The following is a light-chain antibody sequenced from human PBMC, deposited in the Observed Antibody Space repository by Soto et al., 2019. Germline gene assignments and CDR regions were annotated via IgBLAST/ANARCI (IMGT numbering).Light chain of an antibody. CDR2: GAS. Sequence: EMVMTQSPATLSVSPGERATLSLMASQSVSSNLAWYQQKPGQAPRLLIYGASTRATGIPARFSGSGSGTEFTLTISSLQSEDFAVYYCQQYNTWPPITFGQGTRLEIK. V-gene: IGKV3-15*01. CDR1: QSVSSN. CDR3: QQYNTWPPIT. J-gene: IGKJ5*01.